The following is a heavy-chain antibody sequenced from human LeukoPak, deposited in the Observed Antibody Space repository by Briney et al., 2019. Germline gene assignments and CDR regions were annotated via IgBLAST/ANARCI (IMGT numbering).Heavy chain of an antibody. V-gene: IGHV3-48*03. J-gene: IGHJ4*02. CDR1: GFSLTTYE. Sequence: PGGSLRLSCAASGFSLTTYEMNWVRQAPGKGLEWVSYISSSGDSIYYADSVKGRFTISRDNSKNTLYLQMNSLTAEDTAMYYCARRESGSSGRYYFDYWGQGTLVTVSS. D-gene: IGHD3-10*01. CDR3: ARRESGSSGRYYFDY. CDR2: ISSSGDSI.